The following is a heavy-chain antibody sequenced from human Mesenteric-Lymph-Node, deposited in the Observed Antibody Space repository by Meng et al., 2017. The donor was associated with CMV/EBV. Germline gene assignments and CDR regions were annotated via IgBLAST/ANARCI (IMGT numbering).Heavy chain of an antibody. CDR1: GSSVSISRYF. CDR2: IFYSGGT. J-gene: IGHJ4*02. V-gene: IGHV4-39*01. CDR3: ARGDYYDSSGYDY. D-gene: IGHD3-22*01. Sequence: SETLSLTCIVSGSSVSISRYFWGWIRQPPGKGLEWIGNIFYSGGTHYNPSLKSRVTISVDTSKNQFSLKLSSVTAADTAVYYCARGDYYDSSGYDYWGQGTLVTVSS.